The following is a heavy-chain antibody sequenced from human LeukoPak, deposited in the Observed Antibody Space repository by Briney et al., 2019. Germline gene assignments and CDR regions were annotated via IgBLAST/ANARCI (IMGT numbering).Heavy chain of an antibody. D-gene: IGHD3-10*01. CDR1: GFTFSSYA. V-gene: IGHV3-23*01. CDR3: AKDMTPAYYYGSGSYYYFDY. J-gene: IGHJ4*02. CDR2: ISGSGGST. Sequence: PGGSLRLSCAASGFTFSSYAMSWVRQAPGKGLEWVSAISGSGGSTYYADSVKGRFTISRDNSKNTLYLQMNSLRAEDTAVYYCAKDMTPAYYYGSGSYYYFDYWGQGTLVTVSS.